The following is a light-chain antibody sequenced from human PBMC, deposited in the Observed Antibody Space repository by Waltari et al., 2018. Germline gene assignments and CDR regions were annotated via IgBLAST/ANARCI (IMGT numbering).Light chain of an antibody. J-gene: IGLJ2*01. CDR3: SSFTTSSSWI. CDR1: ISDIGAYNH. Sequence: QSALTQPASLSGSPGQSITISCTGTISDIGAYNHVSWYQQYPGQAPKLLIIEGSDRPPGVFDRFSGSKSGNTASLTISGLQAEDEADYYCSSFTTSSSWIFGGGTKLTVL. V-gene: IGLV2-14*01. CDR2: EGS.